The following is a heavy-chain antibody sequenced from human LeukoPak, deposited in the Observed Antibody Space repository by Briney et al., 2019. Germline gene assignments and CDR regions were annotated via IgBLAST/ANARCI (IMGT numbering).Heavy chain of an antibody. D-gene: IGHD3-10*01. CDR3: AREKPSITMVGGDIFDY. J-gene: IGHJ4*02. Sequence: ASVKVSCKASGYTFTGYYMHWVRQAPGQGLEWMGWINPNSGGTNYAQKFQGRVTMTRDTSISTAYMELSRLRSDDTAVYYCAREKPSITMVGGDIFDYWGQGTLVTVSS. CDR2: INPNSGGT. CDR1: GYTFTGYY. V-gene: IGHV1-2*02.